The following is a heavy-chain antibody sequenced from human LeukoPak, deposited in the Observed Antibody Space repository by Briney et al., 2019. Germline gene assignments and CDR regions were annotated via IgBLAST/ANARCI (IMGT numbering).Heavy chain of an antibody. Sequence: PGGSLRLSCSASGFTFSSCAMHWVHQAPGKGLEYVSGISINGGTTYYADSVKDRFTISRDNSKNTLYLQMSSLRTEDTAVYYCVNGDSYLDYWGQGTLVTVSS. CDR1: GFTFSSCA. CDR3: VNGDSYLDY. V-gene: IGHV3-64D*06. CDR2: ISINGGTT. D-gene: IGHD7-27*01. J-gene: IGHJ4*02.